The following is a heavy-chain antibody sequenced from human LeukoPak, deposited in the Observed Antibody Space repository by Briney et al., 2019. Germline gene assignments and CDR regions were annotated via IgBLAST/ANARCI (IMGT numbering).Heavy chain of an antibody. CDR1: GYTFTGYY. CDR2: INPNSGGT. J-gene: IGHJ4*02. D-gene: IGHD3-10*01. Sequence: ASVKVSCKASGYTFTGYYMHWVGQAPGQGLEWMGRINPNSGGTNYAQKLQGRVTMTRDTSNSTAYMELSRLRSDDTAVYYCARERGDYYGSEYYFDYWGQGTLVTVSS. CDR3: ARERGDYYGSEYYFDY. V-gene: IGHV1-2*06.